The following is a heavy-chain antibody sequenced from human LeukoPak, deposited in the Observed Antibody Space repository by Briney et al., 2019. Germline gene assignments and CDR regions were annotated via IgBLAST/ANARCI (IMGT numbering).Heavy chain of an antibody. D-gene: IGHD3-9*01. V-gene: IGHV4-39*01. J-gene: IGHJ4*02. Sequence: PSETLSLTCTVSGASVSDSLSYWGWVRQPPGKGLEWVANAYYTGSTYYNPSLKSRVTMSVDTSKNQFSLKMTSVTAADTAIYYCARLTKGRYFDYIFAFWGQGILVTVSS. CDR2: AYYTGST. CDR3: ARLTKGRYFDYIFAF. CDR1: GASVSDSLSY.